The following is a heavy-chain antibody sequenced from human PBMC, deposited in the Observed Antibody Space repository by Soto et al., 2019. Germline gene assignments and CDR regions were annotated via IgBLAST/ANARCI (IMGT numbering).Heavy chain of an antibody. J-gene: IGHJ5*02. CDR3: ARMATLGSLNWFDP. CDR2: MNPGSGDT. D-gene: IGHD3-10*01. Sequence: GASVKVSCKASGYSFTNNDVSWVRQATGQGLEWMGWMNPGSGDTGYAQKFQGRVTMTRDISRATAYMELSSLRSDDTAIYYCARMATLGSLNWFDPGGQGALVTLSS. V-gene: IGHV1-8*01. CDR1: GYSFTNND.